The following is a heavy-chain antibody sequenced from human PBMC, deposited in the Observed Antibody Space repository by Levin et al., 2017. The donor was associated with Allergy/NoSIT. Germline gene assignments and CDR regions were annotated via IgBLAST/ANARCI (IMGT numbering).Heavy chain of an antibody. CDR2: IWNDGNNK. D-gene: IGHD3-9*01. Sequence: GESLKISCVASGFSFSDYGMHWVRQAPGKGLEWVAVIWNDGNNKDYEDSVKGRFTISRDTSKNTVYLEMSSLRAEDTAVYYCARDGGYLQWLFFFDSWGQGTLVTVSS. V-gene: IGHV3-33*01. CDR3: ARDGGYLQWLFFFDS. J-gene: IGHJ4*02. CDR1: GFSFSDYG.